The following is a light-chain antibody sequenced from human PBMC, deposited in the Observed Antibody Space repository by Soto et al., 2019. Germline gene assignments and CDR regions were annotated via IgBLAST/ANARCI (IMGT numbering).Light chain of an antibody. CDR2: GAS. CDR3: QQYNNWPPYT. Sequence: EIVMTQSPATLSLSPGERATLSCRASQSVSSNLAWYQQKPGQAPRLLIYGASTRATGIPARFSGSGSGTDFTLTISSLESEDFAVYYCQQYNNWPPYTFGHGTKVEIK. CDR1: QSVSSN. V-gene: IGKV3-15*01. J-gene: IGKJ2*01.